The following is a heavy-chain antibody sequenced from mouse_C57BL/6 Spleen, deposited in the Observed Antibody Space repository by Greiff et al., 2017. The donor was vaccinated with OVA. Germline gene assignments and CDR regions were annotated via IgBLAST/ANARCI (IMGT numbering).Heavy chain of an antibody. CDR3: ARSGTGTEYYFDY. CDR1: GYAFSSSW. Sequence: QVQLQQSGPELVKPGASVKISCKASGYAFSSSWMNWVKQRPGKGLEWIGRIYPGDGDTNYNGKFKGKATLTADKSSSTAYMQLSSLTSEDSAVYFCARSGTGTEYYFDYWGQGTTLTVSS. CDR2: IYPGDGDT. J-gene: IGHJ2*01. V-gene: IGHV1-82*01. D-gene: IGHD4-1*01.